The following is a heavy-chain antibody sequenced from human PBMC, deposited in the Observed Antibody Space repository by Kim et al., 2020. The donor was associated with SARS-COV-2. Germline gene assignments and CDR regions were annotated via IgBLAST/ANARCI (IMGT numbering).Heavy chain of an antibody. CDR3: ASSYYDILTGLGFKGALDI. CDR1: GGSISSSSYS. CDR2: IYYSGST. V-gene: IGHV4-39*01. Sequence: SETLSLTCTVSGGSISSSSYSWGWIRQPPGKGLEWIGTIYYSGSTYYNPSLKSRVTISVATSKNQFSLKLSSVTAADTAVYYCASSYYDILTGLGFKGALDIWGQGTMVSVSS. J-gene: IGHJ3*02. D-gene: IGHD3-9*01.